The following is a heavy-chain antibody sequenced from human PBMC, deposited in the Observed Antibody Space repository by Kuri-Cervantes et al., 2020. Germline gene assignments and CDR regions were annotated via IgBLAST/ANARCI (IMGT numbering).Heavy chain of an antibody. CDR2: IKQDGSEK. D-gene: IGHD3-16*01. CDR1: GFIFSDHY. CDR3: ASLGVRNAFDI. J-gene: IGHJ3*02. Sequence: GESLKISCAASGFIFSDHYMDWVRQAPGKGLEWVANIKQDGSEKYYVDSVKGRFTISRDNAKNSLYLQMNSLRAEDTAVYYCASLGVRNAFDIWGQGTMVTVSS. V-gene: IGHV3-7*01.